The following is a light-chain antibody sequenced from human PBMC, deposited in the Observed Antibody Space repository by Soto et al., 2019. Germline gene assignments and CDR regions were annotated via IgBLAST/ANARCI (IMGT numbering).Light chain of an antibody. CDR3: SSYTISTTLV. J-gene: IGLJ1*01. Sequence: LTQPASVSGSPGQSITISCTGTSSDVGTYDYVSWYQHHPGKTPKLIIFEASNRPSGVSNRFSGSKSGSTASLTISGLQAEDEADYYCSSYTISTTLVFGTGTKVTVL. V-gene: IGLV2-14*01. CDR1: SSDVGTYDY. CDR2: EAS.